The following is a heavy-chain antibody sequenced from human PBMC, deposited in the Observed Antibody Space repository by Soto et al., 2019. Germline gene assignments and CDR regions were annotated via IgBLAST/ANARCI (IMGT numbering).Heavy chain of an antibody. V-gene: IGHV5-51*01. CDR1: GYSFTSYW. D-gene: IGHD3-10*01. CDR2: IYPGDSDT. Sequence: HGESLKISCKGSGYSFTSYWIGWVRQMPGKGLEWMGIIYPGDSDTRYSPSFQGQVTISADKSISTAYLQWSSLKASDTAMYYCARTDMVRGVIIDSYYYYGMDVWGQGTTVTVSS. J-gene: IGHJ6*02. CDR3: ARTDMVRGVIIDSYYYYGMDV.